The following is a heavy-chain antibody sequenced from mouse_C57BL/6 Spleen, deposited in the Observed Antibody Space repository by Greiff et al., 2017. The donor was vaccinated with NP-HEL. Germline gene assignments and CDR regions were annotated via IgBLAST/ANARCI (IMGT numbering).Heavy chain of an antibody. Sequence: QVQLQQSGAELARPGASVKLSCKASGYTFTSYGISWVKQRTGQGLEWIGEIYPRSGNTYYNEKFKGKATLTADKSSSTAYMELRSLTSEDSAVYFCARFDDYDDGRGYAMDYWGQGTSVTVSS. CDR1: GYTFTSYG. V-gene: IGHV1-81*01. D-gene: IGHD2-4*01. CDR2: IYPRSGNT. CDR3: ARFDDYDDGRGYAMDY. J-gene: IGHJ4*01.